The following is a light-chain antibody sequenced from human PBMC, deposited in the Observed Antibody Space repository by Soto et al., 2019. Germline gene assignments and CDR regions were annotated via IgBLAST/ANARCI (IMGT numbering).Light chain of an antibody. CDR3: SSYTDSSNYV. CDR1: SSDLAIYNY. V-gene: IGLV2-14*01. J-gene: IGLJ1*01. Sequence: QSALTQPASVSGSPGQSITICCIGTSSDLAIYNYVSWYQQQPGKAPKLMIYQVTNRPSGVSNRFSGSRSGNTASLTISGLQAEDEADYDCSSYTDSSNYVFGTGTKVTVL. CDR2: QVT.